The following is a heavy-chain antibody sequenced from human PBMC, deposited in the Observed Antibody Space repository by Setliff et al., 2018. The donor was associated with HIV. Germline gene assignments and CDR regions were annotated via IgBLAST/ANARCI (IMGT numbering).Heavy chain of an antibody. CDR2: IIPILGIA. Sequence: SVKVSCKASGGTFSSYAISWVRQAPGQGLEWMGGIIPILGIANYAQKFQGRVTITADESTSTAYMELSSLRSEDTAVYYCARGAHYYDSSGYAAITSFDYWGQGTLVTVSS. CDR3: ARGAHYYDSSGYAAITSFDY. CDR1: GGTFSSYA. J-gene: IGHJ4*02. D-gene: IGHD3-22*01. V-gene: IGHV1-69*10.